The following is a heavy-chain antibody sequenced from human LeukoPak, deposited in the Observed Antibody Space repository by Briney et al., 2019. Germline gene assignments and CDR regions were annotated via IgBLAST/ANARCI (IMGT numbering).Heavy chain of an antibody. CDR2: IYYSGST. Sequence: SETLSLTCTVSGGSISSSSYYWGWIRQPPGKGLEWIGSIYYSGSTYYNPSLKSRVTISVDTSKNQFSLKLSSLTPADTAVYYCARVDRVVVAATYWGQGTLVTVSS. V-gene: IGHV4-39*01. J-gene: IGHJ4*02. D-gene: IGHD2-15*01. CDR1: GGSISSSSYY. CDR3: ARVDRVVVAATY.